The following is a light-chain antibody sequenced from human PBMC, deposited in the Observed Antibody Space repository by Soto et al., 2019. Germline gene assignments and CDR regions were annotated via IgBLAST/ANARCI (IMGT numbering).Light chain of an antibody. Sequence: QSVLTQPASVSGSPGQSITISCTGTSSDVGGYNYVSWYQHYPGKAPKLMIYGVSNRPSGVSNRFSGSKSGNTASLIISGLQAEDEADYFCSSYTSTSTPFVFGTGTKLTVL. V-gene: IGLV2-14*01. CDR2: GVS. J-gene: IGLJ1*01. CDR3: SSYTSTSTPFV. CDR1: SSDVGGYNY.